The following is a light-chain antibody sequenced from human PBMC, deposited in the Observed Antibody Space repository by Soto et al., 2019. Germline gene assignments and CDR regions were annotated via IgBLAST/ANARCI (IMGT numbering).Light chain of an antibody. CDR1: QSISSY. J-gene: IGKJ1*01. CDR2: AAS. Sequence: DVQMTQSKSSLSASVGDRVTITCRASQSISSYLNWYQQKPGKAPKLLIYAASSLQSGVPSRFSGSGSGTDFTLTISSLQPEDFATYYCQQSYSTPRTFGQG. CDR3: QQSYSTPRT. V-gene: IGKV1-39*01.